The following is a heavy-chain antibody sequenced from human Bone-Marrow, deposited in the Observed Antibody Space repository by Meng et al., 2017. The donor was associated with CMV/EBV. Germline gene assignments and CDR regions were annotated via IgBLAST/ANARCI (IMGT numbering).Heavy chain of an antibody. D-gene: IGHD1-14*01. Sequence: SLKISCAASGFTFDDYAMHWVRQAPGKGLEWVSGVTWNSGSIGYADSVKGRFTISRDNAKNSLYLQMNSLRLEDTAVYYCARTTLFDFWGQGALATVS. CDR1: GFTFDDYA. CDR3: ARTTLFDF. J-gene: IGHJ4*02. V-gene: IGHV3-9*01. CDR2: VTWNSGSI.